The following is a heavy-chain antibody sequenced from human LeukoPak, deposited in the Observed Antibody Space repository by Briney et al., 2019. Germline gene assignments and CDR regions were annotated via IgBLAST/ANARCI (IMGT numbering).Heavy chain of an antibody. J-gene: IGHJ4*02. D-gene: IGHD5-18*01. CDR1: GYTLTELS. CDR2: FDPEDGET. CDR3: ATGGYSYGLYYFDY. V-gene: IGHV1-24*01. Sequence: ASVKVSCKVSGYTLTELSMHWVRQAPGKGLEWMGGFDPEDGETIYAQKFQGRVTMTEDTSTDTAYMELSSLRSEDMAVYYCATGGYSYGLYYFDYWGQGTLVTVSS.